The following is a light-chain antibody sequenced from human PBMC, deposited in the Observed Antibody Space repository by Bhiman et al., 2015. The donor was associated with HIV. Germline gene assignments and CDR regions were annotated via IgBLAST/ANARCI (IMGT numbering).Light chain of an antibody. CDR3: QAWDSSTGV. CDR1: KLGDKY. J-gene: IGLJ1*01. CDR2: QDT. Sequence: SYELTQPPSVSVSPGQTASITCSGDKLGDKYACWYHQKPGQSPVLVIYQDTKRPSGIPERFSGSNSGNTATLTISGTQAMDEGDYYCQAWDSSTGVFGTGTKVTVL. V-gene: IGLV3-1*01.